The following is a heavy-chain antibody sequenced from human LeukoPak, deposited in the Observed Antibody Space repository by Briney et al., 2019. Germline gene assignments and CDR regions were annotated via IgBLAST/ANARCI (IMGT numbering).Heavy chain of an antibody. CDR1: GFTLSNFA. Sequence: GGSLRLSCAASGFTLSNFAMHWVRQATGKGLEWVSAIGTAGDTFYPGSVKGRFTISRENAKNSLFLQMNNLRAEDTAVYYCARQMTPHGNFDYWGQGTLVTVSS. CDR3: ARQMTPHGNFDY. V-gene: IGHV3-13*01. CDR2: IGTAGDT. J-gene: IGHJ4*02. D-gene: IGHD1-26*01.